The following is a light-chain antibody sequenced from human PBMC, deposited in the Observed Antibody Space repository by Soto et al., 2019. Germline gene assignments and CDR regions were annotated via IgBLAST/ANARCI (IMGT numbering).Light chain of an antibody. CDR3: SSFAGSPVV. CDR1: RSDIGDSNF. CDR2: QVN. V-gene: IGLV2-14*01. Sequence: QSALTQPASVSGSPGQSVTISCTGPRSDIGDSNFISWYQHSPGKAPRLLIYQVNNRPSGVSGRFSGSKAGNTASLTISGLLDDDEADYFCSSFAGSPVVFGGGTKLTVL. J-gene: IGLJ2*01.